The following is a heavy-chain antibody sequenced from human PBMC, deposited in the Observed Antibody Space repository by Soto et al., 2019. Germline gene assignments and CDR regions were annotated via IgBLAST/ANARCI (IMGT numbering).Heavy chain of an antibody. J-gene: IGHJ6*02. Sequence: ASVKVSCKASGYTFTSYAMHWVRQAPGQRLEWMGWINAGNGNTKYSQKFQGRVTITRDTSASTADMELSSLRSEDTAVYYCASSYSNYALIDYYYYGMDVWGQGTTVTVSS. V-gene: IGHV1-3*01. CDR2: INAGNGNT. CDR1: GYTFTSYA. D-gene: IGHD4-4*01. CDR3: ASSYSNYALIDYYYYGMDV.